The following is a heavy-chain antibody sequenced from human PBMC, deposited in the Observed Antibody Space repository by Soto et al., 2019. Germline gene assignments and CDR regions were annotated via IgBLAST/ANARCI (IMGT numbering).Heavy chain of an antibody. D-gene: IGHD1-26*01. J-gene: IGHJ4*02. V-gene: IGHV3-73*02. CDR3: ARLWSEREPNFDY. Sequence: EVQLVESGGGLVQPGGSLKLSCAASGYTFSDSAIHWVRQASGKGLEWVGRIRSKANSYATVYAASVRGRFTISRDDSKNTAYLQMNSLKTEDPAVYYCARLWSEREPNFDYWGQGTLVSVSS. CDR2: IRSKANSYAT. CDR1: GYTFSDSA.